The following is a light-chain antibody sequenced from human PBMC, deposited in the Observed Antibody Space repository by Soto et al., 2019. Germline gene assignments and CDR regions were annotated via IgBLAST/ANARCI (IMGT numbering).Light chain of an antibody. CDR3: QAWDTTTVVV. Sequence: SYELTQPPSVSVSPGQTATITCSGDKLGDKYASWYQQKPGQSPVMVIYRDINRPSGIPERFSGSNSGNTATPTISGTQALDEADYYCQAWDTTTVVVFGGGTKLTVL. CDR2: RDI. V-gene: IGLV3-1*01. J-gene: IGLJ2*01. CDR1: KLGDKY.